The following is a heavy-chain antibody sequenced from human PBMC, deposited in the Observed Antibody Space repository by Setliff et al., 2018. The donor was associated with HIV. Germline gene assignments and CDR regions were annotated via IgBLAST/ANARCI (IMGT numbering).Heavy chain of an antibody. CDR3: ETDDYYGSGTHWRGVP. V-gene: IGHV1-3*01. D-gene: IGHD3-10*01. Sequence: GASVKVSCKASGYTFSTNAIHWVRQAPGQRLEWMGYINAGDDNTRYSQKFQGRVTITRDTSANTAYLELRSLRSEDTAVYYCETDDYYGSGTHWRGVPWGQGTLVTVSS. J-gene: IGHJ5*02. CDR2: INAGDDNT. CDR1: GYTFSTNA.